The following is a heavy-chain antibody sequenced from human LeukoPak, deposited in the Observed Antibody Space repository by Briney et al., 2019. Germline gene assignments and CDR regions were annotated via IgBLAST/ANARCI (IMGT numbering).Heavy chain of an antibody. CDR1: GFTFSDYS. V-gene: IGHV3-48*04. CDR2: ISFSVNTK. D-gene: IGHD1-26*01. CDR3: AKDAGGY. J-gene: IGHJ4*02. Sequence: GGSLRLSCAASGFTFSDYSMNWVRQAPGKGLEWVSYISFSVNTKYYGDSVKGRFTISRDNAKNSLYLHMDSLRAEDTAVYYCAKDAGGYWGQGTLVTVSS.